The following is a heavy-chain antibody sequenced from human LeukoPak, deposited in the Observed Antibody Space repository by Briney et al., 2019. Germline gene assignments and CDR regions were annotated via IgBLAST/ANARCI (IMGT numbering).Heavy chain of an antibody. Sequence: SETLSLTCTVSGGSISSTSYYWGWIRQSPGKELEWIGSVYFSGRTNDNPSLKSRVTVSVDTSENSFSLRLSSVTAADTAVYYCARQGPAYYFDHWGQGTLVTVSS. CDR3: ARQGPAYYFDH. CDR2: VYFSGRT. J-gene: IGHJ4*02. CDR1: GGSISSTSYY. V-gene: IGHV4-39*01.